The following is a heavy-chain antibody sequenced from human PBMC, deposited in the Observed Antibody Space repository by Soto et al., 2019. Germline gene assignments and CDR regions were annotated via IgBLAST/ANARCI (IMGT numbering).Heavy chain of an antibody. J-gene: IGHJ4*02. CDR2: INWDGGRT. Sequence: EVQLVESGGVVVQPGGSLRLSCAASGFTFDDYTMYWVRQAPGKGLEWVSLINWDGGRTYYADSVKGRFTISRDNRKNSLFLQMNSLRSEDTALYYCAKDGHRDGSGYYDFEYWGQGTLVTVSS. D-gene: IGHD3-22*01. CDR1: GFTFDDYT. CDR3: AKDGHRDGSGYYDFEY. V-gene: IGHV3-43*01.